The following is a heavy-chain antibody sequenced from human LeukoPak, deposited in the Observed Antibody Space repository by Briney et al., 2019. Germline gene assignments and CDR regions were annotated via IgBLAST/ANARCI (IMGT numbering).Heavy chain of an antibody. J-gene: IGHJ6*03. Sequence: PSETLSLTCTVSGGSISSYYWSWIWQPPGKGLEWIGYIYYSGSTNYNPSLKSRVTISVDTSKNQFSLKLSSVTAADTAVYYCARVGLEWLLYDYYYYMDVWGKGTTVTVSS. V-gene: IGHV4-59*01. D-gene: IGHD3-3*01. CDR1: GGSISSYY. CDR3: ARVGLEWLLYDYYYYMDV. CDR2: IYYSGST.